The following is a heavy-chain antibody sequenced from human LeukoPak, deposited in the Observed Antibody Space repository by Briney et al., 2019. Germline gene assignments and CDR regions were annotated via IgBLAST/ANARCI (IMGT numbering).Heavy chain of an antibody. V-gene: IGHV1-24*01. Sequence: GASVKVSCKVSGYTLTELSMHWVRQAPGKGLEWMGGFDPEDGETIYAQKSQGRVTMTEDTSTDTAYMELSSLRSEDTAVYYCATGSIVVVPATVRRNYYYYMDVWGKGTTVTVSS. J-gene: IGHJ6*03. CDR3: ATGSIVVVPATVRRNYYYYMDV. CDR1: GYTLTELS. D-gene: IGHD2-2*01. CDR2: FDPEDGET.